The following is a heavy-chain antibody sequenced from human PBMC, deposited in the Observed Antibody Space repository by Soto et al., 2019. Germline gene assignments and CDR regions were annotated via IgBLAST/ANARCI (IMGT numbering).Heavy chain of an antibody. D-gene: IGHD2-21*01. Sequence: LSLTCSVSGGSMRSYYWNWLRQPAGKGLEWIGRIYSRGDTNYNPSVKSRVTMSVDTSKNEFSLRLNSVTAADTAVYYCAGIGEDVYYGMDVWGQGTTVTVSS. V-gene: IGHV4-4*07. CDR3: AGIGEDVYYGMDV. CDR1: GGSMRSYY. J-gene: IGHJ6*02. CDR2: IYSRGDT.